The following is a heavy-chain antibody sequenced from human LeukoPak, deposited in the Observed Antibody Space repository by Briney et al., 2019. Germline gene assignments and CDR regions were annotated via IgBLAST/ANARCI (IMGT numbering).Heavy chain of an antibody. V-gene: IGHV5-51*01. CDR1: GYSFTSYW. CDR2: IYPGDSDT. CDR3: AGLIGYCSGGSCPLGPYYFDY. Sequence: RGESLKISCKGSGYSFTSYWIGWVRQMLGKGLEWMGIIYPGDSDTRYSPSFQGQVTISADKSISTAYLQWSSLKASDTAMYYCAGLIGYCSGGSCPLGPYYFDYWGQGTLVTVSS. J-gene: IGHJ4*02. D-gene: IGHD2-15*01.